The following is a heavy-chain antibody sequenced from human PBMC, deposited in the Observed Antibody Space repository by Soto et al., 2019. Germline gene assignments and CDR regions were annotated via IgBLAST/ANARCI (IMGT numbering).Heavy chain of an antibody. CDR1: GGSISSYY. CDR2: IYYSGST. CDR3: ATFYYDFWSGYHKSDAFDI. D-gene: IGHD3-3*01. Sequence: SETLSLTCTVSGGSISSYYWSWIRQPPGKGLEWIGYIYYSGSTNYNPSLKSRVTISVDTSKNQFSLKLSSVTAADTAVYYFATFYYDFWSGYHKSDAFDIWGQGTMVTVSS. J-gene: IGHJ3*02. V-gene: IGHV4-59*01.